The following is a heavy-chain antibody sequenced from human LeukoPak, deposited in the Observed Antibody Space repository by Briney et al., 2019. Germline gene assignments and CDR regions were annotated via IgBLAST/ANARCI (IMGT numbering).Heavy chain of an antibody. Sequence: PSETLSLTCAVSGGSISSGGYSWSWIRQPPGKGLEWIGYIYHSGSTYYNPSLKSRVTISVDRSKNQFSLKLSSVTAADTAVYYCARSTTAFDYWGQGTLVTVSS. J-gene: IGHJ4*02. V-gene: IGHV4-30-2*01. CDR1: GGSISSGGYS. CDR3: ARSTTAFDY. CDR2: IYHSGST. D-gene: IGHD4-17*01.